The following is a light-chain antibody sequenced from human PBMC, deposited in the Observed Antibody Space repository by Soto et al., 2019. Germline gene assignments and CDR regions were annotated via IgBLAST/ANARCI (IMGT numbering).Light chain of an antibody. V-gene: IGKV3-20*01. CDR3: QQCDNSPPA. CDR2: GAS. CDR1: QSVSSNY. J-gene: IGKJ1*01. Sequence: EIVLTQSPGTLSLSPGERATLSCRASQSVSSNYLAWYQQKPGQAPRLLIYGASSRATGVPGRFSGSGSGTDFNLTISRLEPEDGAVYYCQQCDNSPPAFGQGTKVEIK.